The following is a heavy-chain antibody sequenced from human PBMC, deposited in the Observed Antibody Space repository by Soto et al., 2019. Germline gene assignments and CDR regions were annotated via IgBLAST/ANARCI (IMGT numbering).Heavy chain of an antibody. CDR3: ASRRGYSGYVPY. V-gene: IGHV4-34*01. Sequence: SETLSLTCAVYGGSFSGYYWSWIRQPPGKGLEWIGEINHSGSTNYNPSLKSRVTISVDTSKNQFSLKLSSVTAADTAAYYCASRRGYSGYVPYWGQGTLVTVSS. CDR1: GGSFSGYY. D-gene: IGHD5-12*01. CDR2: INHSGST. J-gene: IGHJ4*02.